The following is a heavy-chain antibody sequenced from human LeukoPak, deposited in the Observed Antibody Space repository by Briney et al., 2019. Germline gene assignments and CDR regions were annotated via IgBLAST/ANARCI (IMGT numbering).Heavy chain of an antibody. CDR2: IYYSGST. D-gene: IGHD3-22*01. CDR1: GGSISSGGYY. Sequence: PSQTLSLTCTVSGGSISSGGYYWSWIRQHPGKGLEWIGYIYYSGSTYYNPSLKSRVTISVDTSKNQFSLKLSSVTAADTAVYYCARDRSYDSSGYYFEWGQGTLVTVSS. V-gene: IGHV4-31*03. J-gene: IGHJ4*02. CDR3: ARDRSYDSSGYYFE.